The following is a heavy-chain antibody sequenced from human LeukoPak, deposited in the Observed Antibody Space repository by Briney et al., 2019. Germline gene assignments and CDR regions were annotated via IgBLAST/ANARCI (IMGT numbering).Heavy chain of an antibody. CDR1: GCTFSSYS. CDR3: ARDRFAGYYGSGSYSRFDY. CDR2: ISSSSSTI. D-gene: IGHD3-10*01. Sequence: GGSLRLSCAASGCTFSSYSMNWVRQAPGKGLEWVSYISSSSSTIYYADSVKGRFTISRDNAKNSLYLQMNSLRAEDTAVYYCARDRFAGYYGSGSYSRFDYWGQGTLVTVSS. V-gene: IGHV3-48*04. J-gene: IGHJ4*02.